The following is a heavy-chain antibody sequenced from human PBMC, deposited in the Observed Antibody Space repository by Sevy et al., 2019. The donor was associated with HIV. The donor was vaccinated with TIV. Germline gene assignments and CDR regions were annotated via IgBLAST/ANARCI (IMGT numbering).Heavy chain of an antibody. Sequence: GGSLRLACAASGFSFSRYFMHWVRQAPGEGLVWVSRINSDGSTTNYADSVEGRFIVSSDNAKKTLYLELHSLRVEDTATYYCARDTLGYGGNPNLDLDLWGQGTLVTVSS. CDR2: INSDGSTT. D-gene: IGHD4-17*01. V-gene: IGHV3-74*01. CDR1: GFSFSRYF. CDR3: ARDTLGYGGNPNLDLDL. J-gene: IGHJ5*02.